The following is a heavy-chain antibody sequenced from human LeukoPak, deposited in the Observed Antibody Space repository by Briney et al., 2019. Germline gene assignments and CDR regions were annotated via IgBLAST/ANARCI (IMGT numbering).Heavy chain of an antibody. Sequence: ASETLSLTCTVSGGSISSGGYSWSWIRQPPGKGLGWIGYIYHSGSTYYNPSLKSRVTISVDRSKNQFSLKLSSVTAADTAVYYCARGVPYYYDSSGYYYDYWGQGTLVTVSS. J-gene: IGHJ4*02. CDR2: IYHSGST. CDR1: GGSISSGGYS. CDR3: ARGVPYYYDSSGYYYDY. V-gene: IGHV4-30-2*01. D-gene: IGHD3-22*01.